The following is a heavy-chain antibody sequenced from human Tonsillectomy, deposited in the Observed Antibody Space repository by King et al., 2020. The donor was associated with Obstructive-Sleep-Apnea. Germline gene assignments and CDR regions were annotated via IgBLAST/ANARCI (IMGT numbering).Heavy chain of an antibody. CDR3: AKAMVRGVIRNAMDV. CDR2: ISWYGGST. Sequence: EVQLVESGGVVVQPGGSLRLSCAASGFTFDDYTMHWVRQAPGKGLELVSLISWYGGSTYYADSVKGRFTISRDNSKNSLYLQMISLRTEDTALYYCAKAMVRGVIRNAMDVWGQGTTVTVSS. CDR1: GFTFDDYT. D-gene: IGHD3-10*01. V-gene: IGHV3-43*01. J-gene: IGHJ6*02.